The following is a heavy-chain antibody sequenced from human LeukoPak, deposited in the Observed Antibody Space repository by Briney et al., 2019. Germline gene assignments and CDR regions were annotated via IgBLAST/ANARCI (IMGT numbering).Heavy chain of an antibody. CDR1: GFTFNIYT. V-gene: IGHV3-23*01. CDR3: AKDPLGSYSSSWTGY. Sequence: GGSLRLSCAASGFTFNIYTMSWVRQAPGEGLEWVSIISGDGGSTSYADSVKGRFTISRDNSKNTLYLQMNSLRAEDTAVYYCAKDPLGSYSSSWTGYWGQGTLVTVSS. D-gene: IGHD6-13*01. CDR2: ISGDGGST. J-gene: IGHJ4*02.